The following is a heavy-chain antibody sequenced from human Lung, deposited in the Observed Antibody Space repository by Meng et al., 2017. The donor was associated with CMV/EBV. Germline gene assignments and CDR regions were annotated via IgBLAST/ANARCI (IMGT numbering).Heavy chain of an antibody. V-gene: IGHV3-23*01. Sequence: ASGFTFHNYALTWVRQAPGKGLEWVSTVLGTGPTYYADYVKGRFTISRDDSRNTLFLQLNSLRDEDTAVFYCARGDSSTTWLVFDYWGLGTLVTRLL. CDR1: GFTFHNYA. J-gene: IGHJ4*02. CDR3: ARGDSSTTWLVFDY. D-gene: IGHD6-13*01. CDR2: VLGTGPT.